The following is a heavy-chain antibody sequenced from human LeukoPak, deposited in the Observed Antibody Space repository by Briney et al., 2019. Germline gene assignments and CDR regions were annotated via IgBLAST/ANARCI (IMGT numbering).Heavy chain of an antibody. J-gene: IGHJ5*02. D-gene: IGHD3-22*01. CDR1: GYTFTSYG. CDR3: AREGHYYDSSGYPNWFDP. CDR2: ISAYNGNT. V-gene: IGHV1-18*01. Sequence: PVASVKVSCKASGYTFTSYGISWVRQAPGQGLEWMGWISAYNGNTNYAQKFQGRVTMTRDTSISTAYMELSRLRSDDTAVYYCAREGHYYDSSGYPNWFDPWGQGTLVTVSS.